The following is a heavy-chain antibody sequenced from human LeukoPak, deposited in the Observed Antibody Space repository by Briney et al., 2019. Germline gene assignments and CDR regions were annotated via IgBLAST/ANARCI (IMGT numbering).Heavy chain of an antibody. V-gene: IGHV3-48*03. CDR3: AKEERDYDILTGYLNSYYYYGMDV. D-gene: IGHD3-9*01. CDR1: GFTFSSYE. CDR2: ISSSGSTI. J-gene: IGHJ6*02. Sequence: GGSLRLSCAASGFTFSSYEMNWVRQAPGKGLEWVSYISSSGSTIYYADSVKGRFTISRDNSKNTLYLQMNSLRAEDTAVYYCAKEERDYDILTGYLNSYYYYGMDVWGQGTTVTVSS.